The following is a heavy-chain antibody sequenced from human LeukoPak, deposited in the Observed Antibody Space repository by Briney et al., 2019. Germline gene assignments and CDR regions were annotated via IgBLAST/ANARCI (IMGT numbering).Heavy chain of an antibody. CDR2: ISWNSGSI. D-gene: IGHD4-17*01. CDR3: AKGRGFRGGDYLIDY. CDR1: GFTFDDYA. V-gene: IGHV3-9*01. Sequence: GGSLRLSCAASGFTFDDYAMHWVRQAPGKGLEWVSGISWNSGSIGYADSVKGRFTISRDNAKNSLYLQMNSLRAEDTALYYCAKGRGFRGGDYLIDYWGQGTLVTVSS. J-gene: IGHJ4*02.